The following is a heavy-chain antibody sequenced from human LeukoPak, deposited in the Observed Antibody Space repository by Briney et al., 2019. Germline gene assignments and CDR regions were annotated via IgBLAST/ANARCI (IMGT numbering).Heavy chain of an antibody. D-gene: IGHD6-25*01. CDR1: GFSFTNCA. CDR2: ISYDESKI. CDR3: ARRPVAAEYFQH. V-gene: IGHV3-30*03. Sequence: GGSLRLSCTCSGFSFTNCAMHWVRQAPGEGLEWVAVISYDESKIYYADSVKGRFTISRDLSTNTLYLQMNSLTTEDTAMYFCARRPVAAEYFQHWGQGTLVTVSS. J-gene: IGHJ1*01.